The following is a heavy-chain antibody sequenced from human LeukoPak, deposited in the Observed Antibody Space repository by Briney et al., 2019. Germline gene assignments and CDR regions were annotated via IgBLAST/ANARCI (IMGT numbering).Heavy chain of an antibody. Sequence: PGGSLRLSCAASGFTFSSYAMSWVRQAPGKGLEWVSAISGSGGSTYYADSVKGRFTISRDNSKNTLYLQMNSLRAEDTAVYYCAKYLRQWLLLWPFDYWGQGTLVTVSS. CDR3: AKYLRQWLLLWPFDY. D-gene: IGHD3-22*01. CDR2: ISGSGGST. CDR1: GFTFSSYA. J-gene: IGHJ4*02. V-gene: IGHV3-23*01.